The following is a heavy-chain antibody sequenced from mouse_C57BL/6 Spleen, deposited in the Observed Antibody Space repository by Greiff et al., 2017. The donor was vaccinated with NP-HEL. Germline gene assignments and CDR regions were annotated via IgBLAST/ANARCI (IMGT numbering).Heavy chain of an antibody. CDR1: GYSITSGYY. CDR2: ISYDGSN. D-gene: IGHD2-2*01. Sequence: DVKLVESGPGLVKPSQSLSLTCSVTGYSITSGYYWNWIRQFPGNKLEWMGYISYDGSNNYNPSLKNRISITRDTSKNQFFLKLNSVTTEDTATYYCARERGYDGAYWGKGTLVTVSA. CDR3: ARERGYDGAY. V-gene: IGHV3-6*01. J-gene: IGHJ3*01.